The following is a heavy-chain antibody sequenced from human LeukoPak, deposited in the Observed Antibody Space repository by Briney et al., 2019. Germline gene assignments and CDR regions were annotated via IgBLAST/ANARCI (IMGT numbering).Heavy chain of an antibody. CDR1: GYTFSAYY. J-gene: IGHJ6*03. Sequence: ASVKVSCKASGYTFSAYYIHWLRQAPGQGLEWMGWVVPNSGATNYAQNFQGRVTMTRDTSINTAYMELSRLTSDDTAVYYCATDPRTTVFGTFRYYYMDVWGEGTTVAVSS. V-gene: IGHV1-2*02. CDR3: ATDPRTTVFGTFRYYYMDV. CDR2: VVPNSGAT. D-gene: IGHD3-3*01.